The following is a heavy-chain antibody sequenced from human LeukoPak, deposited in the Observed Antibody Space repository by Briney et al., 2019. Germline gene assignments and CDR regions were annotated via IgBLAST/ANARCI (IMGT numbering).Heavy chain of an antibody. V-gene: IGHV1-46*01. CDR2: INPSGGST. Sequence: ASVKVSCKASGYTFTSYYMHWVRQAPGQGLEWMGIINPSGGSTSYAQKFQSRVTMTTDTSTSTAYMELRSLRSDDTAVYYCAREIYDYVWGSYRYNDYWGQGTLVTVSS. D-gene: IGHD3-16*02. CDR1: GYTFTSYY. CDR3: AREIYDYVWGSYRYNDY. J-gene: IGHJ4*02.